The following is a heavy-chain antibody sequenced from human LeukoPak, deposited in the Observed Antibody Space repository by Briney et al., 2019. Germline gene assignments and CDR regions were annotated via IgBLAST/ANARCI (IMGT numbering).Heavy chain of an antibody. V-gene: IGHV4-39*01. CDR1: GGSFSGYY. D-gene: IGHD6-13*01. CDR3: ARHPSSSWSEWFDP. CDR2: IYYSGST. Sequence: SETLSLTCAVYGGSFSGYYWGWIRQPPGKGLEWIGSIYYSGSTYYNPSLKSRVTISVDTSKNQFSLKLSSVTAADTAVYYCARHPSSSWSEWFDPWGQGTLVTVSS. J-gene: IGHJ5*02.